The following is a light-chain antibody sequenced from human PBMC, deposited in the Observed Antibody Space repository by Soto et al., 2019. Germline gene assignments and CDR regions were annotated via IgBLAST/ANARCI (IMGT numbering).Light chain of an antibody. Sequence: ETVMTQSPPTLPLCPGERAIVSCGASQSIGTYLAWYQQKRGQSPRLLIYDASTRATGIPARFSGSGSGTEFTLTINSLQSDDFAIYYCQQYTDWPRTFGQGTRWIS. J-gene: IGKJ1*01. CDR1: QSIGTY. V-gene: IGKV3-15*01. CDR2: DAS. CDR3: QQYTDWPRT.